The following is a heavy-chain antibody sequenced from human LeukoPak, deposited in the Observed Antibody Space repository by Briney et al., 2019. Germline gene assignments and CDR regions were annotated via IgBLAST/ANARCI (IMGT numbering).Heavy chain of an antibody. Sequence: GASVKVSCKASGYTFTCYYMHWVRQAPGQGLEWMGWINPNSGVTNYAQKFQGRVTMTRDTSISTAYMELSRLRSDDTAVYYCARGTGPSLGGYSYYYYGMDVWGQGTTVTVSS. J-gene: IGHJ6*02. CDR3: ARGTGPSLGGYSYYYYGMDV. CDR2: INPNSGVT. V-gene: IGHV1-2*02. CDR1: GYTFTCYY. D-gene: IGHD3-10*01.